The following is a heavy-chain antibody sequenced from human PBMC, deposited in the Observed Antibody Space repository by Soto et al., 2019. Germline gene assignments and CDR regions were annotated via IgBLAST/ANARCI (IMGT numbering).Heavy chain of an antibody. Sequence: EVQLLESGGGLVQPGGSLRLSCAASGFTFSSYAMSWVRQAPGKGLQWVSAISTSGGGTYYADSVKGRFTISRDNSKNTLYLHMNRLGDEDTALYFCAKDPSPCCSSTSCYSFFDSWGQGTLVTVSS. CDR2: ISTSGGGT. CDR1: GFTFSSYA. V-gene: IGHV3-23*01. J-gene: IGHJ4*02. D-gene: IGHD2-2*01. CDR3: AKDPSPCCSSTSCYSFFDS.